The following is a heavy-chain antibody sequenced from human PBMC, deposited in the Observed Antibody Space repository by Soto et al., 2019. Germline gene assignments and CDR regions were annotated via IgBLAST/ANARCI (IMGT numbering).Heavy chain of an antibody. CDR3: ARDLLGYCISTSCYGVGWFDP. CDR2: IYYSGST. CDR1: GGSISSGGYY. Sequence: SETLSLTCTVSGGSISSGGYYWSWIRQHPGKGLEWIGYIYYSGSTYYNPSLKSRVTISVDTSKNQFSLKLSSVTAADTAVYYCARDLLGYCISTSCYGVGWFDPWGQGTLVTVSS. V-gene: IGHV4-31*03. D-gene: IGHD2-2*01. J-gene: IGHJ5*02.